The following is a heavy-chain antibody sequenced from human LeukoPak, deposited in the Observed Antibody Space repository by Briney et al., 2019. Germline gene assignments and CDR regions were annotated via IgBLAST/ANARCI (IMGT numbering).Heavy chain of an antibody. Sequence: ASVKVSCKASGYTFTSYAMHWVRQAPGQRLEWMGWINAGNGNTKYSQKFQGRVTITRDTSASTAYMELSSLRSEDTAVYYCARVERNSSSWYAEYYFDYWGQGTLVTVSS. V-gene: IGHV1-3*01. CDR1: GYTFTSYA. CDR3: ARVERNSSSWYAEYYFDY. D-gene: IGHD6-13*01. J-gene: IGHJ4*02. CDR2: INAGNGNT.